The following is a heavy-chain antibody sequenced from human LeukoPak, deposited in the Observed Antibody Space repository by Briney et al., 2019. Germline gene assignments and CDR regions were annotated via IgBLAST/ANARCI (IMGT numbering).Heavy chain of an antibody. J-gene: IGHJ6*03. CDR3: ARAPRSYYYYYMDV. V-gene: IGHV4-38-2*02. Sequence: SETLSLTCTVSGYSISSGYYWGWIRQPPGKGLEWIGSIYHSGSTYYNPSLKSRVTISVDPSKNQFSLKLSSVTAADTAVYYCARAPRSYYYYYMDVWGKGTTVTVSS. CDR2: IYHSGST. CDR1: GYSISSGYY.